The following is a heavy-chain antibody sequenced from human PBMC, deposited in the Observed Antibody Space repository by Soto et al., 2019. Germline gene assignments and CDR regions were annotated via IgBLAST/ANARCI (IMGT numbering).Heavy chain of an antibody. D-gene: IGHD6-13*01. Sequence: QVQLVESGGGVVQPGRSLRLSCAASGFTFSSYGMHWVRQAPGKGLEWVAVIWYDGSNKYYADSVKGRFTISRDNSKNTLYLQMNSLRAEDTAVYYCARDQAAAGTDRSWYFDLWGRGTLVTVSS. CDR3: ARDQAAAGTDRSWYFDL. V-gene: IGHV3-33*01. J-gene: IGHJ2*01. CDR1: GFTFSSYG. CDR2: IWYDGSNK.